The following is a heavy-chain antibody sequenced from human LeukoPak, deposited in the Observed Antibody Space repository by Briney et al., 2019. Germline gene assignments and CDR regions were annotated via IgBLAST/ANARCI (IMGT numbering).Heavy chain of an antibody. Sequence: PGGSLRLSCAASGFTFNDYYMSWIRQAPGKGLEWLSYISSSGSTVYYVDSVKGRFTISRGNAKNSLFLQMNSLRAEDTAMYYCARWGYGNDYWFDPWGQGTQVTVSS. V-gene: IGHV3-11*04. CDR3: ARWGYGNDYWFDP. D-gene: IGHD1-1*01. CDR2: ISSSGSTV. J-gene: IGHJ5*02. CDR1: GFTFNDYY.